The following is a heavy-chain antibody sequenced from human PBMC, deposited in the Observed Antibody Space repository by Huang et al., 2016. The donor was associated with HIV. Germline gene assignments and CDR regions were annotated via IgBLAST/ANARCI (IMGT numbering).Heavy chain of an antibody. CDR1: GYSFTGHF. Sequence: QVQLVQSGAEVKRPGASVKVSCKASGYSFTGHFIHWVRQAPGQGLGGRGRIDPTRGAINWAARFQGRVSMTRDKSIGTAYMELSGLRSDDTAVFFCAREAWASGVAHYFDYWGPGTLVTVSS. D-gene: IGHD3-10*01. CDR2: IDPTRGAI. V-gene: IGHV1-2*06. CDR3: AREAWASGVAHYFDY. J-gene: IGHJ4*02.